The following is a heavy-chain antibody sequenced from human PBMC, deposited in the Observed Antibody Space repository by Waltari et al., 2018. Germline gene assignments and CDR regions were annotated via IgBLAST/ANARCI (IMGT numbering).Heavy chain of an antibody. CDR2: AWSGADT. CDR1: GFPVINTY. D-gene: IGHD3-3*01. Sequence: EVQLVESGGGLIQPGGSLRLSCAASGFPVINTYMAWVRQAPGKVLDGVSRAWSGADTQYAYSVKGRFTSSRDNSKNTVYLQMHDLRAEDTAIYYCARNFHDPQDVWGQGTTVIVS. J-gene: IGHJ6*02. CDR3: ARNFHDPQDV. V-gene: IGHV3-53*01.